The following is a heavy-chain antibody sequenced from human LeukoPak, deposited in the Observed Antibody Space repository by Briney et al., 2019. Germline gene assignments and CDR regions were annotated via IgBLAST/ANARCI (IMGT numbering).Heavy chain of an antibody. J-gene: IGHJ5*02. CDR2: INHSGST. D-gene: IGHD3-10*01. Sequence: SETLSLTCAVYGGSFSGYYWSWIRQPPGKGLEWIGEINHSGSTNYNPSLKSRVTISVDTSKNQFSLKLSSVTAADTAVYYCARATGGSGIINWFDPWGQGTLVTVSS. V-gene: IGHV4-34*01. CDR1: GGSFSGYY. CDR3: ARATGGSGIINWFDP.